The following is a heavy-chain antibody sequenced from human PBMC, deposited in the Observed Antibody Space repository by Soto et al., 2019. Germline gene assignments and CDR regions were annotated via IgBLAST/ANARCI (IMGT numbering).Heavy chain of an antibody. V-gene: IGHV5-10-1*01. J-gene: IGHJ6*02. Sequence: EVQLVQSGAEVKKPGESLRISCKGSGYSFTSYWISWVRQMTGKGLEWMGRIDPSDSYTNYSPSFQGHVTISADKSISTAYLQWSSLKASDTAMYYCARLAMATRRGYYGMDVLGQGTTVTVSS. D-gene: IGHD5-12*01. CDR1: GYSFTSYW. CDR3: ARLAMATRRGYYGMDV. CDR2: IDPSDSYT.